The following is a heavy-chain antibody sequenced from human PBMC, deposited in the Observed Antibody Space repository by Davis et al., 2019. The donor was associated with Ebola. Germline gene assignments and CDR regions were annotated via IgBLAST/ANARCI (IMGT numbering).Heavy chain of an antibody. J-gene: IGHJ4*02. CDR3: ARERYYYDSSGYYDY. D-gene: IGHD3-22*01. CDR1: GDSINNYY. Sequence: SETLSLTCTVSGDSINNYYWSWIRQPPGKGLDWIGYIYYSGSTYYNPSLKSRVTISVDTSKSQFSLKLSSVTAADTAVYYCARERYYYDSSGYYDYWGQGTLVTVSS. V-gene: IGHV4-59*04. CDR2: IYYSGST.